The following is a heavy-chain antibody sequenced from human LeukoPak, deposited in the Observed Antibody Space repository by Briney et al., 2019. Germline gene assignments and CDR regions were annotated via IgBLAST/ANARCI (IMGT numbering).Heavy chain of an antibody. CDR1: GFAFSSYS. V-gene: IGHV3-21*01. Sequence: PGGSLRLSCAASGFAFSSYSMNWVRQAPGKGLEWVSSISSSSSYIYYADSVKGRFTISRDNAKNSLYLQMNSLRAEDTAVYYCARDQGGSSSPIDYWGQGTLVTVSS. D-gene: IGHD6-13*01. CDR2: ISSSSSYI. J-gene: IGHJ4*02. CDR3: ARDQGGSSSPIDY.